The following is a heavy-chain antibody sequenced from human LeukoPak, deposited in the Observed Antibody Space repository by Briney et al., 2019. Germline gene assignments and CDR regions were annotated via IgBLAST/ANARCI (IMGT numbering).Heavy chain of an antibody. V-gene: IGHV4-59*01. CDR1: GGSINPYY. CDR3: ARDSKLRY. D-gene: IGHD2-2*01. CDR2: IYYSGTT. J-gene: IGHJ4*02. Sequence: PSETLSLTCTVSGGSINPYYWNWIRQTPGKGLEWIGYIYYSGTTNYNPSLKSRVTISLDTSKNQFSLKLSSVTSADTAVYYCARDSKLRYWGQGTLVTVSS.